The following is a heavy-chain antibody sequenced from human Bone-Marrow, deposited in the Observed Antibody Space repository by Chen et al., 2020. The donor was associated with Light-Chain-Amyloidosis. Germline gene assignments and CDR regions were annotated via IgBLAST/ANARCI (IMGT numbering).Heavy chain of an antibody. CDR2: VYYNEYT. CDR3: ARGGTYGSGTYIYFFDY. D-gene: IGHD3-10*01. CDR1: GYSVDSRYY. J-gene: IGHJ4*02. Sequence: QVQLQESGPGLVKPSETLFLNCAVSGYSVDSRYYWGWIRQSPGKGLEWIGGVYYNEYTYYNPSLKSRVPVSVDTSKNQFSLTLYSVTAADTALYYCARGGTYGSGTYIYFFDYWGRGTLVTVSS. V-gene: IGHV4-38-2*01.